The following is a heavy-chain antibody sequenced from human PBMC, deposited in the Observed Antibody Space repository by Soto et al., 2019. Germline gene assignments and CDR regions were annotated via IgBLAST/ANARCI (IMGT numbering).Heavy chain of an antibody. CDR3: ARDPPTIASAGREDY. J-gene: IGHJ4*02. CDR2: LSAYNGNT. Sequence: QVQLVQSGAEVKKPGASVKVSCQASGYTFTSYGISWVRQAPGQGLEWMGWLSAYNGNTNYAQKLQGSVTMTTDTSTRTASTELRSLRSDDTAVYACARDPPTIASAGREDYWGQGTLVTVSS. CDR1: GYTFTSYG. V-gene: IGHV1-18*01. D-gene: IGHD6-13*01.